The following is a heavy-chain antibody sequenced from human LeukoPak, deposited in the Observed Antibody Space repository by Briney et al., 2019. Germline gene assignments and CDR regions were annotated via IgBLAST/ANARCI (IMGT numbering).Heavy chain of an antibody. CDR2: ISSSSSTI. J-gene: IGHJ4*02. D-gene: IGHD2-2*01. CDR3: ARERCSSTSCRFDY. V-gene: IGHV3-48*01. CDR1: GFTFSSYS. Sequence: PGGSLRLSCAASGFTFSSYSMNCVRQAPGKGLEWVSYISSSSSTIYYADSVKGRFTISIDNAKNSLYLQMNSLRAEDTAVYYCARERCSSTSCRFDYWGQGTLVTVSS.